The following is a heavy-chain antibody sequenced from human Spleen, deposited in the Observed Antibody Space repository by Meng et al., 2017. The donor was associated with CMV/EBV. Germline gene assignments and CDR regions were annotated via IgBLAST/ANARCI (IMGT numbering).Heavy chain of an antibody. V-gene: IGHV1-2*02. CDR3: ARDDNWGPDY. D-gene: IGHD7-27*01. J-gene: IGHJ4*02. Sequence: SCEAFGYPFTGHYMHWVRQAPGQGLEWMGWIQPSTGVTNYAQKFQGRVTVTRDTSVSTMYMELSRLTSDDTAIYYCARDDNWGPDYWGQGTLVTVSS. CDR2: IQPSTGVT. CDR1: GYPFTGHY.